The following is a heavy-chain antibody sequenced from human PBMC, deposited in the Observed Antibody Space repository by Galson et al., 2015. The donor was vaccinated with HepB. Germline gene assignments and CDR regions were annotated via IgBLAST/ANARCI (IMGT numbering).Heavy chain of an antibody. Sequence: QSGAEVKKPGESLKISCKGSGYSFTSYWIGWVRQMPGKGLEWMGIIYPGDSDTRYSPSFQGQVTISADKSISTAYLQWSSLKASDTAMYYCARQGVLRYFDWLISDYFDYWGQGTLVTVSS. D-gene: IGHD3-9*01. V-gene: IGHV5-51*01. CDR2: IYPGDSDT. CDR3: ARQGVLRYFDWLISDYFDY. J-gene: IGHJ4*02. CDR1: GYSFTSYW.